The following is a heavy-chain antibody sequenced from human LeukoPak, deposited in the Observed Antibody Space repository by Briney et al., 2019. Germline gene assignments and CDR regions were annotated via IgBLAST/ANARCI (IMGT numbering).Heavy chain of an antibody. J-gene: IGHJ4*02. CDR2: IWYDGSNK. D-gene: IGHD3-22*01. V-gene: IGHV3-33*01. CDR3: ARELPPVVTYYFDY. Sequence: GGSQRLSCAASGFTLSSFGMHWVRQAPGQGLEWVAVIWYDGSNKYYADSVKGRFTISRDNSKNTLYLQMNSLRAEDTAVYYCARELPPVVTYYFDYWGQGTPVTVSS. CDR1: GFTLSSFG.